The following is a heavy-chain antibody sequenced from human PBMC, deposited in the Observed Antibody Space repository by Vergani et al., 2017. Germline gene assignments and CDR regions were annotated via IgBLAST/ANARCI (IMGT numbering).Heavy chain of an antibody. D-gene: IGHD3-3*01. Sequence: EVQLVESGGGLVKPGGSLRLSCAASGSTFSSYSMNWVRQAPGKGLEWVSSISSSSSYIYYADSVKGRFTISRDNAKNSLYLQMNSLRAEDTAVYYCARGVTTPDDAFDIWGQGTMVTVSS. CDR1: GSTFSSYS. V-gene: IGHV3-21*01. CDR3: ARGVTTPDDAFDI. J-gene: IGHJ3*02. CDR2: ISSSSSYI.